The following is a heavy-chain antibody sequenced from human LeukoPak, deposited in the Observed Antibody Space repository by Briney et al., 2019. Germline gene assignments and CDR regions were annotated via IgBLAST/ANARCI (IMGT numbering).Heavy chain of an antibody. D-gene: IGHD3-9*01. CDR3: LQAEDGIRYFDWLSDY. V-gene: IGHV3-23*01. J-gene: IGHJ4*02. CDR2: ISGSGGST. CDR1: GFTFSSYA. Sequence: PGGSLRLFCAASGFTFSSYAMSWARQAPGKGLEWVSAISGSGGSTYYADSVKGRFTISRDNSKNTLYLQMNSLRAEDTAVYFFLQAEDGIRYFDWLSDYWGQGTLVTVSS.